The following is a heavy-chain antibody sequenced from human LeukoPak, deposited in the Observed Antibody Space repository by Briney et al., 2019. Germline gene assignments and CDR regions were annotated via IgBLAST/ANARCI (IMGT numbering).Heavy chain of an antibody. D-gene: IGHD3-3*01. Sequence: GGSLRLSCAASGFTFSSYAMSWVRQAPGKGLEWVSAISGSGGSTYYADSVKGRLTISRDNSKNTLYLQMNSLRAEDTAVYYCAKDSFWSGYFRDFDYWGQGTLVTVSS. V-gene: IGHV3-23*01. CDR2: ISGSGGST. CDR1: GFTFSSYA. CDR3: AKDSFWSGYFRDFDY. J-gene: IGHJ4*02.